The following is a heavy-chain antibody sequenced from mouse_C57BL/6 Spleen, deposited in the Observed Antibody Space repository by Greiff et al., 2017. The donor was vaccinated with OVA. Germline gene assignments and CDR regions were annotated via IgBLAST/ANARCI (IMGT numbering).Heavy chain of an antibody. CDR2: ISDGGSYT. Sequence: DVHLVESGGGLVKPGGSLKLSCAASGFTFSSYAMSWVRQTPEKRLEWVATISDGGSYTYYPDNVKGRFTISRDNAKNNLYLQMSHLKSEDTAMYYCARDLTVPGYFDVWGTGTTVTVSS. CDR1: GFTFSSYA. D-gene: IGHD4-1*01. V-gene: IGHV5-4*01. J-gene: IGHJ1*03. CDR3: ARDLTVPGYFDV.